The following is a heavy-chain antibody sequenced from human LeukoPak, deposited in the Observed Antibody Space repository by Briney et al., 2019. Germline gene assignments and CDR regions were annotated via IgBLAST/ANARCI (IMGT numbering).Heavy chain of an antibody. CDR3: ARHAYYYDSSGYEHYYYYYMDV. CDR1: GGSISSSDYY. D-gene: IGHD3-22*01. Sequence: SETLSLTCTVSGGSISSSDYYWSWIRQPPGKGLEWIGYIYTSGSTNYNPSLRSRVTISVDTSKNQFSLKLSSVTAADTAVYYCARHAYYYDSSGYEHYYYYYMDVWGKGTTVTVSS. CDR2: IYTSGST. V-gene: IGHV4-61*05. J-gene: IGHJ6*03.